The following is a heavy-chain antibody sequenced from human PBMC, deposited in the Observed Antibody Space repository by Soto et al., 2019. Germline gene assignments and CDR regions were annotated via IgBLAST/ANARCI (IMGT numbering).Heavy chain of an antibody. CDR2: ISGSGSSP. V-gene: IGHV3-23*01. CDR3: AKGAIYDWNRVLND. CDR1: GFTFRSHA. Sequence: GGSLRLSCAASGFTFRSHAMLWVRQAPGKGLEWVSGISGSGSSPYYADSVKGRFTNSRDNSKSTLYLQMNSLRADDTAVYYCAKGAIYDWNRVLNDWGQGTLVTVSS. J-gene: IGHJ4*02. D-gene: IGHD1-20*01.